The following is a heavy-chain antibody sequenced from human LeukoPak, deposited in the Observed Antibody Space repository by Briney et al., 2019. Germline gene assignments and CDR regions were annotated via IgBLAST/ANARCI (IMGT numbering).Heavy chain of an antibody. CDR3: ARDRIAVAGHFDY. CDR1: GFTFSNYA. CDR2: ISDSGSST. V-gene: IGHV3-23*01. Sequence: GGSLRLSCAASGFTFSNYAMSWVRQAPGKGLEWVSIISDSGSSTYYADSVKGRFTISRDKSKNTLYLQMNSLRAEDTAVYYCARDRIAVAGHFDYWGQGTLVTVSS. D-gene: IGHD6-19*01. J-gene: IGHJ4*02.